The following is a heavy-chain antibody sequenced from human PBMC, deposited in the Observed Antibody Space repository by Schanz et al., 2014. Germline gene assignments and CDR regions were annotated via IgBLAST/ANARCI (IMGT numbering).Heavy chain of an antibody. CDR1: GFTVSSNN. CDR3: AGLGPMGAFDT. CDR2: IYSGGST. D-gene: IGHD3-10*01. Sequence: EVQLVESGGGLVQPGGSLRLSCAASGFTVSSNNMSWVRQAPGKGLEWVAVIYSGGSTFYTDAVKGRFAISRDNAKKSLSLQKNSLRAQDTTVYYCAGLGPMGAFDTWGQGTMVTVSS. J-gene: IGHJ3*02. V-gene: IGHV3-66*04.